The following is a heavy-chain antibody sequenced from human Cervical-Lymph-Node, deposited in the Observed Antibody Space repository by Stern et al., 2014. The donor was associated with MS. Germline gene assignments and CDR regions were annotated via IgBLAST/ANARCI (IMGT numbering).Heavy chain of an antibody. V-gene: IGHV3-30*18. CDR3: VKDGKYFDYVWGSYGDY. Sequence: VQLVESGGGVVHPRRSLRLSCAASGFTFSAYGMHWVRQAPGKGLAWVAGISFYGRNKKYADSVKGRFTISRDNSKNTLHLEMNSLRAEDTAVYYCVKDGKYFDYVWGSYGDYWGQGTLVTVTS. D-gene: IGHD3-16*01. J-gene: IGHJ4*02. CDR1: GFTFSAYG. CDR2: ISFYGRNK.